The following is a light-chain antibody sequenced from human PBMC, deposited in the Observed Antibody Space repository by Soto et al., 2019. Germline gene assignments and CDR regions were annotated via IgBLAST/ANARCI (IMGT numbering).Light chain of an antibody. CDR1: QGINIF. V-gene: IGKV1-9*01. Sequence: DIPLTQSPSFLSASVGDRVTITCRARQGINIFLAWFQQKPGKAPNLLISAASTLQSGVPSRFSGSGSETEFTLTITSLQPEDSATYYCQQRNSYPRTFGQGTKVEIK. CDR2: AAS. CDR3: QQRNSYPRT. J-gene: IGKJ2*01.